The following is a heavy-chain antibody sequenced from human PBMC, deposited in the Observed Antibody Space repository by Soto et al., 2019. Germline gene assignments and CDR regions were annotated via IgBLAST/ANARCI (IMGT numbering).Heavy chain of an antibody. CDR2: ISGSGGST. CDR3: AKDPNRGLGATYDY. D-gene: IGHD1-26*01. V-gene: IGHV3-23*01. CDR1: GFTFSSYA. J-gene: IGHJ4*02. Sequence: GGSLRLSCAASGFTFSSYAMSWVRQAPGKGLEWVSAISGSGGSTYYADSVKGRFTISRDNSKNTLYLQMNSLRAEDTAVYYCAKDPNRGLGATYDYWGQGTLVTVSS.